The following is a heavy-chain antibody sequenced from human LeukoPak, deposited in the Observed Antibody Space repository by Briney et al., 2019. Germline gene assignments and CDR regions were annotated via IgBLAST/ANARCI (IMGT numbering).Heavy chain of an antibody. CDR2: IIPILGIA. V-gene: IGHV1-69*04. CDR3: ARGQGQYNWFDP. J-gene: IGHJ5*02. Sequence: SVKVSCKASGGTFSSYAISWVRQAPGQGLEWMGRIIPILGIANYAQKFQGRVTITADKSTSTAYMELSSLRSEDTAVYYCARGQGQYNWFDPWGQGTLVTVSS. CDR1: GGTFSSYA.